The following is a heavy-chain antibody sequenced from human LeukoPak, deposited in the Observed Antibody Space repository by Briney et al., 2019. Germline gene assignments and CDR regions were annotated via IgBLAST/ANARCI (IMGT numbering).Heavy chain of an antibody. D-gene: IGHD3-10*01. CDR2: ISSSSSTI. Sequence: QPGGSLRLSCAASGFTFSSYSMNWVRQAPGKGLEWVSYISSSSSTIYYADSVKGGFTISRDNAKNSLYLQMNSPRDEDTAVYYWASPGDYGSGSYLGYWGQGTLVTVSS. J-gene: IGHJ4*02. CDR3: ASPGDYGSGSYLGY. V-gene: IGHV3-48*02. CDR1: GFTFSSYS.